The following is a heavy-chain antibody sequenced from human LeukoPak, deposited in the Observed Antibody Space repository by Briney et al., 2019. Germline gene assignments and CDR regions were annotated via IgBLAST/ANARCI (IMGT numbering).Heavy chain of an antibody. D-gene: IGHD3-9*01. V-gene: IGHV3-21*01. CDR3: ARDLEYYDILTGYYNWFDP. CDR1: GFTFSSYS. J-gene: IGHJ5*02. CDR2: ISSSSSYI. Sequence: GGSLRLSCAASGFTFSSYSMNWVRQAPGKGLEWVSSISSSSSYIYYADSVKGRFTISRDNAKNSLYLQMNSLRAGDTAVYYCARDLEYYDILTGYYNWFDPWGQGTLVTVSS.